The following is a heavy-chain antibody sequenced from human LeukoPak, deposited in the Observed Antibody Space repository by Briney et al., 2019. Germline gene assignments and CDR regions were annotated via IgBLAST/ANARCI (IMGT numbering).Heavy chain of an antibody. CDR2: IYHSGTT. D-gene: IGHD3-10*01. J-gene: IGHJ4*02. CDR1: GGSVSSDSYY. CDR3: ARKENVYYYFDY. Sequence: PSETLSLTCTVSGGSVSSDSYYWSWIRQPPGKGLEWIGYIYHSGTTYYNPSLQSRVTMSVDTSKNQFSLKLSSVTAVDTAVYYCARKENVYYYFDYWGQGTLVTVSS. V-gene: IGHV4-61*01.